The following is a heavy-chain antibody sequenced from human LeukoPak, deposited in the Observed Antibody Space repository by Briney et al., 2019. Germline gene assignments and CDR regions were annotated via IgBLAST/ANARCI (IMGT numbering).Heavy chain of an antibody. J-gene: IGHJ5*02. D-gene: IGHD3-10*01. V-gene: IGHV4-39*01. CDR3: ARHSGSGSLSRPFDP. CDR1: GGSVTSGGFY. Sequence: SETLSLTCSVSGGSVTSGGFYWGCLRQPPGKGPEWIATIYYTGSTYYNPSLQSRVTISIDTSKNQFSLRLTSVTATDTAVYHCARHSGSGSLSRPFDPWGQGTLVTVSS. CDR2: IYYTGST.